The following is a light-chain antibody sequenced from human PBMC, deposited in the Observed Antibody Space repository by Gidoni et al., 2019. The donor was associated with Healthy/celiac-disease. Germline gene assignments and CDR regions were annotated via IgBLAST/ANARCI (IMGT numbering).Light chain of an antibody. CDR3: QAWDSSTVV. V-gene: IGLV3-1*01. CDR1: KLGDKY. CDR2: QDS. J-gene: IGLJ2*01. Sequence: SYELTQPPSVSVSPGQTASITCSGDKLGDKYASWYQQKPGHSPVLVIYQDSKRPSGIPERFSGSNSGNTATLTISGTQAMDEADYYCQAWDSSTVVFGGGTKLTVL.